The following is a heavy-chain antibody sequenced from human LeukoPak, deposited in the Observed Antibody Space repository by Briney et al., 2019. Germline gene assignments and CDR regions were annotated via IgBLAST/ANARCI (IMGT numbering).Heavy chain of an antibody. D-gene: IGHD2-2*01. CDR1: GGSLSGYY. J-gene: IGHJ6*03. V-gene: IGHV4-34*01. Sequence: KPSETLSLTCAVYGGSLSGYYWSWIRQPPGKGLEWIVEINHSGSTNYNPSLKSRVTISVDTSKNQFSLKLSSVTAADTAVYYCARANIPAGPPRRYYYYYMDVWGKGTTVTVSS. CDR3: ARANIPAGPPRRYYYYYMDV. CDR2: INHSGST.